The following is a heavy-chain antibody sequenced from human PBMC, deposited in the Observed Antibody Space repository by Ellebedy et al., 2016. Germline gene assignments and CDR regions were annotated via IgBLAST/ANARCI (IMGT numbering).Heavy chain of an antibody. V-gene: IGHV3-15*01. CDR3: TTVYRYNYDSV. CDR1: GFTFSNAW. CDR2: IKSKTDGGAA. J-gene: IGHJ4*02. D-gene: IGHD5-18*01. Sequence: GGSLRLSCAASGFTFSNAWMNWVRQAPGKGLEWVGRIKSKTDGGAADYAAPVKGRFTISRDDSKNTLYLQTNSLKTEDTAVYFCTTVYRYNYDSVWGQGTLVTVSS.